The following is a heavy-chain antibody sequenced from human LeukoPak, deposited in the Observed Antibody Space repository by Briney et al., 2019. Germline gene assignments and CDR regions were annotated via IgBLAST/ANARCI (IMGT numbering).Heavy chain of an antibody. V-gene: IGHV1-69*04. J-gene: IGHJ5*02. Sequence: GASVKVSCKASGGTFSSYAISWVRQAPGQGLEWMGRIIPILGMANYAQKFQGRVTITADESTSTAYMELSSLRSEDTAVYYCARRYSSSSGWFDPWGQGTLVTVSS. D-gene: IGHD6-6*01. CDR3: ARRYSSSSGWFDP. CDR1: GGTFSSYA. CDR2: IIPILGMA.